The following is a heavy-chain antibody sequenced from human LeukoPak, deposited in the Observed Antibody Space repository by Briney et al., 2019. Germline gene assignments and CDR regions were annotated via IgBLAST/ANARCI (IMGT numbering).Heavy chain of an antibody. D-gene: IGHD1-14*01. CDR1: GGSISSSSYY. Sequence: SETLSLTCTVSGGSISSSSYYWGWIRQPPGKGLEWIGSIYYSGSTYYNPSLKSRVTISVDTSKNQFSLKLSSVTAADTAVYYCARGTGGRDAFDIWGQGTMVTVSS. CDR3: ARGTGGRDAFDI. V-gene: IGHV4-39*07. CDR2: IYYSGST. J-gene: IGHJ3*02.